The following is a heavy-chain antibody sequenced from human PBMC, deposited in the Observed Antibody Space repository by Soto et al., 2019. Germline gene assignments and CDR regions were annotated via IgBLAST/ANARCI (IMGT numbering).Heavy chain of an antibody. Sequence: PSETLSLTCSVSGDSISTVDYFWAWIRQPPGQALEYIGYIYKSATTYYNPSFESRVAISLDTSKSQFSLNVTSVTAADTAVYFCDRGRYCLTGRCFPNWFDSWGQGTLVTV. CDR1: GDSISTVDYF. J-gene: IGHJ5*01. V-gene: IGHV4-30-4*08. CDR2: IYKSATT. CDR3: DRGRYCLTGRCFPNWFDS. D-gene: IGHD2-15*01.